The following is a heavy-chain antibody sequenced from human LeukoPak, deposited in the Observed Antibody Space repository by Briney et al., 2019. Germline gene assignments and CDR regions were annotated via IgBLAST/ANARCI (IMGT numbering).Heavy chain of an antibody. V-gene: IGHV6-1*01. CDR3: ARGKYSAFDI. Sequence: SQTLSLTCVISGDSFSSNGVAWNWIRQSPSRGLEWLGRTYYRSKWYHDYAVSVKSRITINPDTSKNLFSLQLNSVTPEDTAVYYCARGKYSAFDIWGQGTMVTVSS. CDR2: TYYRSKWYH. D-gene: IGHD2-21*01. CDR1: GDSFSSNGVA. J-gene: IGHJ3*02.